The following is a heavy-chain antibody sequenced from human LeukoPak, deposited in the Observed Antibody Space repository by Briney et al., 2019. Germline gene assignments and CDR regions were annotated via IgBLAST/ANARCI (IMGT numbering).Heavy chain of an antibody. CDR3: ARSSISGSSLTSLDY. D-gene: IGHD1-26*01. V-gene: IGHV1-46*01. CDR2: INPSGGST. CDR1: GYTFTSYN. Sequence: ASVKVSSKASGYTFTSYNMHWVRQAPGQGLEWMGIINPSGGSTNYAQKFQGRVTMTRDTSTSTVYMELSSLRSEDTALYYCARSSISGSSLTSLDYWGQGILVTVSS. J-gene: IGHJ4*02.